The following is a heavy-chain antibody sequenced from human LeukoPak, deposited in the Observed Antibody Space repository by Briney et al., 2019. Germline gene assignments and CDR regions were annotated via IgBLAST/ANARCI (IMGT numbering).Heavy chain of an antibody. D-gene: IGHD3-16*01. V-gene: IGHV3-23*01. Sequence: GGSLRLSCAASGFTFSSYGMSWVRQAPGKGLEWVSSISGSGGNTYYANSVKGRFTISRDNSKNTLFLHMNSLRAEDTAVYYCAKALGGYHFDYWGQGTLVTVSS. CDR1: GFTFSSYG. CDR3: AKALGGYHFDY. CDR2: ISGSGGNT. J-gene: IGHJ4*02.